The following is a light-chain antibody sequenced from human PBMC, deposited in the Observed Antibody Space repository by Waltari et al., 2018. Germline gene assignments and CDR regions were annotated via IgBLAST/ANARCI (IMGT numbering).Light chain of an antibody. CDR1: QSGLYRSNNKYL. CDR3: QQYVRLPWT. J-gene: IGKJ1*01. V-gene: IGKV4-1*01. CDR2: WAS. Sequence: DIVMTQSPDSLAVSLGERATINCKSSQSGLYRSNNKYLLAWFQQKPGQPPRLLIYWASTRGSGVPDRFSGSGSGTDFTLTISSLQAEDVAVYYCQQYVRLPWTFGQGTQVEVK.